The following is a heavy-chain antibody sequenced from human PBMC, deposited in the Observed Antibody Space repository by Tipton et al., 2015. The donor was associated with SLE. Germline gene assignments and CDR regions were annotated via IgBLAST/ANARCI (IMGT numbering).Heavy chain of an antibody. V-gene: IGHV4-59*01. CDR1: DGSIDIYY. CDR2: IHHSGST. Sequence: TLSLTCSIFDGSIDIYYWHWIRPAPGKGLEGIGFIHHSGSTNYSPSLKSRVTMSVDTSKNQFSLQLNSLTAADTGFYYCAGEWGGLDFWGRGTMVTVSS. J-gene: IGHJ3*01. CDR3: AGEWGGLDF. D-gene: IGHD3-3*01.